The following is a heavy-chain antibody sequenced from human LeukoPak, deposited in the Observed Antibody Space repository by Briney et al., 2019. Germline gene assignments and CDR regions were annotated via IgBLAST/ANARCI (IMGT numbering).Heavy chain of an antibody. CDR2: ISAYNGNT. J-gene: IGHJ5*02. CDR1: GYTFTNYG. CDR3: ARDNSVGDTAWWFDP. V-gene: IGHV1-18*01. D-gene: IGHD1-26*01. Sequence: GASVKVSCKASGYTFTNYGISWVRQAPGQGLECMGWISAYNGNTNYAQRFQGRVTMTTDTSTSTAYMELRSLRSEDTAVYYCARDNSVGDTAWWFDPWGQGTLVTVSS.